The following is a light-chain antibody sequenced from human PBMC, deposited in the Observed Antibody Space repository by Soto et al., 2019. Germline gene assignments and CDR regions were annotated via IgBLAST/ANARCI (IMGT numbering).Light chain of an antibody. CDR3: SSYTSSSSYV. V-gene: IGLV2-14*03. Sequence: QSVLTQPASLSGSPGQSIAISCTGSSSDVDGYNFVSLYQQHSGKAPKLMISDVSNRPSGVSDRCSGSKSGNTASLSIPGLQAEDEADYYCSSYTSSSSYVFGTGAKVTV. CDR2: DVS. CDR1: SSDVDGYNF. J-gene: IGLJ1*01.